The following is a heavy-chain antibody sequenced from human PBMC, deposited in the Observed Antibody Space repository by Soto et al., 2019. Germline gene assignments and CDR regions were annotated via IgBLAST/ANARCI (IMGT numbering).Heavy chain of an antibody. D-gene: IGHD3-10*01. V-gene: IGHV3-49*03. J-gene: IGHJ4*02. Sequence: GGSLRLSCTASGFTFGDYAMSWFRQAPGKGLEWVGFIRSKAYGGTTEYAASVKGRFTISRDDSKSIAYLQMNSLKTEDTAVYYCTRAGYILLWFGGFDYWGQGTLVTVSS. CDR1: GFTFGDYA. CDR3: TRAGYILLWFGGFDY. CDR2: IRSKAYGGTT.